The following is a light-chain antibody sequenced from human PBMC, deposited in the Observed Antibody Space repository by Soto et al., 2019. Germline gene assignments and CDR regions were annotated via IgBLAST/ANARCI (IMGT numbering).Light chain of an antibody. J-gene: IGLJ3*02. V-gene: IGLV2-23*02. Sequence: QSALTQPASVSGSPGQSITISCTGTSNDIGGHHHVSWYQQHPGNSPKLIISAVSDRPSGISSRFSASKSGTTASLTISGLQAEDEAVYYCCSYAGMLTWVFGGGTKLTVL. CDR1: SNDIGGHHH. CDR3: CSYAGMLTWV. CDR2: AVS.